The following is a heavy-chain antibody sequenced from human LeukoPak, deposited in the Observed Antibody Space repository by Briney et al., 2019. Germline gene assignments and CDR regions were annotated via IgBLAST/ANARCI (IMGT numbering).Heavy chain of an antibody. Sequence: SVKVSCKTSGGTFNNSAISWVRQAPGQGLEWLGGIMPLFGTAGYAQKFQGRVTITKDESTRTVNLELTSLTSDDTAVYYCARDVHGDYGSGWFDPWGQGTLVSVSS. CDR3: ARDVHGDYGSGWFDP. D-gene: IGHD4-17*01. CDR1: GGTFNNSA. J-gene: IGHJ5*02. V-gene: IGHV1-69*05. CDR2: IMPLFGTA.